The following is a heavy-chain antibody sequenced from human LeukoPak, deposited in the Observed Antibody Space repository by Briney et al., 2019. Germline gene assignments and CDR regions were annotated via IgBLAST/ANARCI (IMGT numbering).Heavy chain of an antibody. V-gene: IGHV4-59*01. CDR3: ARHSSGWHLDF. Sequence: PSETLSLTCSASGGFINDYYWSWIRQPPGKGLEWIGYIHYSGATNYNPSLKSRVIMSVDTSRNQFSLNLYSVTAADTAMYYCARHSSGWHLDFWGQGTLVTVSS. CDR2: IHYSGAT. CDR1: GGFINDYY. J-gene: IGHJ4*02. D-gene: IGHD6-19*01.